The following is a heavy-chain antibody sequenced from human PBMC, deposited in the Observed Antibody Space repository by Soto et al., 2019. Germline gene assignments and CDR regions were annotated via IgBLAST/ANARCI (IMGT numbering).Heavy chain of an antibody. J-gene: IGHJ6*02. CDR1: GTPINSADFY. D-gene: IGHD3-3*01. Sequence: QLRESGPGLVKPSQTLSLTCTVSGTPINSADFYWTWIRQPPGKGLEWIGYIYYSGTTFHNPSLRSRISMSVDTSKNQFSLRLNSVTAADTAVYYCARGYDFAGFSPYGLDVWGQGTTDTVSS. V-gene: IGHV4-30-4*01. CDR3: ARGYDFAGFSPYGLDV. CDR2: IYYSGTT.